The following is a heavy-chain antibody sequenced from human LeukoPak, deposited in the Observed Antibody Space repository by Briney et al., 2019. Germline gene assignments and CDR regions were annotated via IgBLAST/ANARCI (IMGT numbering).Heavy chain of an antibody. CDR3: ARGDFWSGYYLPDAFDI. CDR2: IYYSGST. V-gene: IGHV4-59*01. CDR1: SGSISNYY. D-gene: IGHD3-3*01. Sequence: SETLSLTCTVSSGSISNYYWSWIRQPPGKGLEWSGYIYYSGSTNYNPSLKSRVTISVDTSKNQFSLKLSSVTAADTVGDYGARGDFWSGYYLPDAFDIWGQGTMVTVSS. J-gene: IGHJ3*02.